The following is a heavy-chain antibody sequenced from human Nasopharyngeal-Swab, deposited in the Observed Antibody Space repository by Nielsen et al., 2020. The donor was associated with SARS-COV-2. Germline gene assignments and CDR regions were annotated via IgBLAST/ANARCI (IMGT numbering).Heavy chain of an antibody. V-gene: IGHV3-33*08. Sequence: GESLKLSSAASGFTFSNSGMDWVRQAPGKGLEWVAVIWYDGSNKYYADSVKGRFTISRDNSKNTLYLQMNSLRAEDTAVYYCARDQGYMDVWGKGTTVTVSS. CDR2: IWYDGSNK. J-gene: IGHJ6*03. CDR1: GFTFSNSG. CDR3: ARDQGYMDV.